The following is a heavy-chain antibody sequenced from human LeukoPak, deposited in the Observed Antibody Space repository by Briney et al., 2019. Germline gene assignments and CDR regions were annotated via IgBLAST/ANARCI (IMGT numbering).Heavy chain of an antibody. D-gene: IGHD6-13*01. V-gene: IGHV3-21*01. CDR3: ARDHGLGTIAAAPLGY. CDR2: ISSSSSYI. CDR1: GFTFSSYS. Sequence: GGSLRLSCAASGFTFSSYSMNWVRQAPGKGLEWVSSISSSSSYIYYADSVKGRFTISRDNAKNSLYLQMNSLRAEDTAVYYCARDHGLGTIAAAPLGYWGQGTLVTVSS. J-gene: IGHJ4*02.